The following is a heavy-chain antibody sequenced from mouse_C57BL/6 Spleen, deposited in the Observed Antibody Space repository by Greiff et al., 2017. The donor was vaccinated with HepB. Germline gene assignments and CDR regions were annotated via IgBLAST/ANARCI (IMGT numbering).Heavy chain of an antibody. V-gene: IGHV1-26*01. CDR2: INPNNGGT. CDR3: ARRNTVPFMDY. Sequence: VQLQQSGPELVKPGASVKISCKASGYTFTDYYMNWVKQSHGKSLEWIGDINPNNGGTSYNQKFKGKATLTVDKSSSTAYMELRSLTSEDSAVYYCARRNTVPFMDYWGQGTSVTVSS. J-gene: IGHJ4*01. CDR1: GYTFTDYY. D-gene: IGHD1-1*01.